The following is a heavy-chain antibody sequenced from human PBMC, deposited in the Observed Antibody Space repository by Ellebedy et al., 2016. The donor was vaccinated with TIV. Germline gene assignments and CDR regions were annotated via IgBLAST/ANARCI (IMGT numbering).Heavy chain of an antibody. V-gene: IGHV1-3*01. CDR1: GYAFINYA. D-gene: IGHD3-16*01. CDR3: ARDKPGGDNWFDP. J-gene: IGHJ5*02. CDR2: IYPANGDT. Sequence: AASVKVSCKASGYAFINYAIHWVRQAPGQSFEWMGWIYPANGDTKYSQQFQGRVTFTSDTSASTAYMELSSLRSEGTAVYYCARDKPGGDNWFDPWGQGTLVTVSS.